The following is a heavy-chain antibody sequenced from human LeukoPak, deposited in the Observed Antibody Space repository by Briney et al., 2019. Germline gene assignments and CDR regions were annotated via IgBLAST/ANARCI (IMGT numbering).Heavy chain of an antibody. Sequence: PSETLSLTCAVYGGSFSVYYWSWIRQPPGKGLEWIGEINHSGSTNYNPSLKSRVTISVDTSKNQFSLKLSSVTAADTAVYYCARGPQYPWFDPWGQGTLVTVSS. V-gene: IGHV4-34*01. CDR1: GGSFSVYY. D-gene: IGHD2-2*01. CDR3: ARGPQYPWFDP. J-gene: IGHJ5*02. CDR2: INHSGST.